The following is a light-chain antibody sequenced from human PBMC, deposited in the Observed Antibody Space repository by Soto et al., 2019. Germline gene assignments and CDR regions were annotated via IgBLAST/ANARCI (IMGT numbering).Light chain of an antibody. CDR2: EVT. CDR3: SSYAASNNFYFV. CDR1: SSDVGGYNY. Sequence: QSVLTQPPSASGSPGQSVTLSFTGTSSDVGGYNYVSWYQQYPGRAPKLMIYEVTKRPSGVPDRFSGSKSGNTASLTVSGLQAEDEADYYCSSYAASNNFYFVFGGGTKVTVL. V-gene: IGLV2-8*01. J-gene: IGLJ3*02.